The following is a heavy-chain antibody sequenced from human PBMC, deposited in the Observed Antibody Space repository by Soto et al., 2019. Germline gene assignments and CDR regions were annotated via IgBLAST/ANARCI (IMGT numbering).Heavy chain of an antibody. V-gene: IGHV1-8*01. CDR2: MNPNSGNT. CDR1: GYTFTSYD. Sequence: GASVKVSCKASGYTFTSYDINWVRQATGQGLEWMGWMNPNSGNTGYAQKFQGRVTMTRNTSISTAYMELSSLRSEDTAVYYCARGPDVLRFLESLPRGYYGMDVWGQGTTVTVSS. CDR3: ARGPDVLRFLESLPRGYYGMDV. J-gene: IGHJ6*02. D-gene: IGHD3-3*01.